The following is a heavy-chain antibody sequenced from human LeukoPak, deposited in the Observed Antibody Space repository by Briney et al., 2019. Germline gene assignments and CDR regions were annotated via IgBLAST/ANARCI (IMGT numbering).Heavy chain of an antibody. J-gene: IGHJ3*02. D-gene: IGHD3-22*01. Sequence: KTSETLSLTCAVYGGSFSGYYWSWIRQPPGKGLEWIGEINHSGSTNYNPSLKSRVTISVDTSKNQFSLKLSSVTAADTAVYYCARPYDSITDDAFDIWGQGTMVTVSS. V-gene: IGHV4-34*01. CDR2: INHSGST. CDR1: GGSFSGYY. CDR3: ARPYDSITDDAFDI.